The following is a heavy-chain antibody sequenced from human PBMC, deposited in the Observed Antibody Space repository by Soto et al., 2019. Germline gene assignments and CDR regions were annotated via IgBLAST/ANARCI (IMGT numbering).Heavy chain of an antibody. J-gene: IGHJ6*02. V-gene: IGHV4-34*01. Sequence: PSETLSLTCAVYGGSFSGYYWSWIRQPPGKGLEWIGEINHSGVTNYKPSLNRRVTISVDTSKNQFSLQLKSVTAADTALYYCARFSGSYYYAMDVWGQGSTVTVSS. CDR2: INHSGVT. D-gene: IGHD6-19*01. CDR1: GGSFSGYY. CDR3: ARFSGSYYYAMDV.